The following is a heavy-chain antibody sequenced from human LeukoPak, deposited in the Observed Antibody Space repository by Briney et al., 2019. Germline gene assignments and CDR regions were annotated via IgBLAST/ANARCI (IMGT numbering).Heavy chain of an antibody. V-gene: IGHV3-7*01. D-gene: IGHD2-15*01. CDR2: IKQDGSEK. J-gene: IGHJ3*02. Sequence: GGSLRLSCAASGFPFSSYWMSWVRQAPGKGLEWVANIKQDGSEKYYVDSVKGRFTISRDNAKTSLYLQMNSLRAEDTAVYYCARGGSGAFDIWGQGTMVTASS. CDR3: ARGGSGAFDI. CDR1: GFPFSSYW.